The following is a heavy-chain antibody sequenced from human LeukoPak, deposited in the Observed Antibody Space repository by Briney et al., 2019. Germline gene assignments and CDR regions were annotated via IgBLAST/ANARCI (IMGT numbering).Heavy chain of an antibody. CDR3: AKAALRWLQIPLDY. Sequence: PGGSLRLSCAASGVTSSSDDMSGVRQAPGKGLEWGSPISGRGYNTFYTDSVKRRFTISRDNSKTTLYLQMDSLRAEDSAVYHCAKAALRWLQIPLDYWGQGALVTVSS. CDR2: ISGRGYNT. D-gene: IGHD5-24*01. V-gene: IGHV3-23*01. CDR1: GVTSSSDD. J-gene: IGHJ4*02.